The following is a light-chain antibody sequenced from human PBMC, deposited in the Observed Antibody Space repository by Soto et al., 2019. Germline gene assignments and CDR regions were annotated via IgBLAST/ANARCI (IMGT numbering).Light chain of an antibody. J-gene: IGKJ4*01. Sequence: EIVLTQSPDTLSLSPGERATLSCRASQSVSSYLAWYQHKPGQAPRLLIYDASNRATGIPARFSGSGSGTVFTLTISSLEPEDFAVYYCQQRSNWPALTFGGGTKVEIK. CDR2: DAS. CDR1: QSVSSY. CDR3: QQRSNWPALT. V-gene: IGKV3-11*01.